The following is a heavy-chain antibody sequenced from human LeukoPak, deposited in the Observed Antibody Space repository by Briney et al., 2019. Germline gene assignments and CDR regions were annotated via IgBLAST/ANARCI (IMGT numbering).Heavy chain of an antibody. V-gene: IGHV1-69*13. Sequence: ASVKVSCKASGGTFGSYAISWVRQAPGQGLEWMGGIIPIFGTANYAQKFQGRVTITADESTSTAYMELSSLRSEDTAVYYCARDLWSTPHWFDPWGQGTLVTVSS. D-gene: IGHD3-10*01. CDR3: ARDLWSTPHWFDP. CDR1: GGTFGSYA. CDR2: IIPIFGTA. J-gene: IGHJ5*02.